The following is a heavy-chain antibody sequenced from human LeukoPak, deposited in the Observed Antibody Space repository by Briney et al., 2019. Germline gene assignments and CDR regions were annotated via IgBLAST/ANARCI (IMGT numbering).Heavy chain of an antibody. Sequence: PSETLSLTCSVSGGSISSYYWSWIRQPAGKGLEWIGRIYTSGSTNYNPSLKSRVTMSVDTSKNQFSLKLSSVTAADTAVYYCARVLAAAGKPNVESPYYYYGMDVWGQGTTVTVSS. V-gene: IGHV4-4*07. CDR3: ARVLAAAGKPNVESPYYYYGMDV. J-gene: IGHJ6*02. CDR1: GGSISSYY. D-gene: IGHD6-13*01. CDR2: IYTSGST.